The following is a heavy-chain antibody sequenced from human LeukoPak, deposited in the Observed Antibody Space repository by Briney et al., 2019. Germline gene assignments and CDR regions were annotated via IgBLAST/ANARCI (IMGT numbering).Heavy chain of an antibody. D-gene: IGHD6-19*01. CDR2: IYSGGST. CDR1: GFTVSSNY. Sequence: GGSLRLSCAASGFTVSSNYMSWVRQAPGKGLEWVSVIYSGGSTYYADSVKGRFTISRDNSKNTLYLQMNSLRAEDTAVYYCARVRAVAGIRYWYFDLWGRGALVTVSS. J-gene: IGHJ2*01. V-gene: IGHV3-53*01. CDR3: ARVRAVAGIRYWYFDL.